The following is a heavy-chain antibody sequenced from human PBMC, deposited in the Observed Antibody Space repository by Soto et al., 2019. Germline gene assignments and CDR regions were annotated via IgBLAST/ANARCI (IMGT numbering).Heavy chain of an antibody. CDR3: ARGVGSSPPRY. D-gene: IGHD3-9*01. V-gene: IGHV4-59*01. J-gene: IGHJ4*02. CDR1: GGSISFYY. Sequence: SETLSLTCTISGGSISFYYWSWIRQSPRQGLEWIGYVYDNGRPYYSPSLKSRVTISADTSKNQISLKLTSATAADTAVYYCARGVGSSPPRYWGRGTLVTVSS. CDR2: VYDNGRP.